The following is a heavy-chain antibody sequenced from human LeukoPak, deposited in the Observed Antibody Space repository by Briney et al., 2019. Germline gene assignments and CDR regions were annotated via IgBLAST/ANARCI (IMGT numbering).Heavy chain of an antibody. CDR3: ARAYMHYYYMDV. J-gene: IGHJ6*03. CDR1: GYTFTSYG. CDR2: ISAYNGNT. V-gene: IGHV1-18*01. Sequence: ASVKVSCKASGYTFTSYGISRVRQAPGQGLEWMGWISAYNGNTNYAQKLQGRVTMTTDTSTSTAYMELRSLRSDDTAVYYCARAYMHYYYMDVWGKGTTVTVSS. D-gene: IGHD2-2*01.